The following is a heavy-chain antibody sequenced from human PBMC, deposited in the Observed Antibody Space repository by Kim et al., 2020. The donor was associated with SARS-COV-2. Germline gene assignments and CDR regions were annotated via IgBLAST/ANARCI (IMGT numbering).Heavy chain of an antibody. Sequence: GESLKISCKGSGYSFTSYWIGWVRQMPGKGLEWMGIIYPGDSDTRYSPSFQGQVTISADKSISTAYLQWSSLKASDTAMYYCARLEVDYDILTGYFDYWGQGTLVTVSS. V-gene: IGHV5-51*01. CDR1: GYSFTSYW. J-gene: IGHJ4*02. CDR2: IYPGDSDT. D-gene: IGHD3-9*01. CDR3: ARLEVDYDILTGYFDY.